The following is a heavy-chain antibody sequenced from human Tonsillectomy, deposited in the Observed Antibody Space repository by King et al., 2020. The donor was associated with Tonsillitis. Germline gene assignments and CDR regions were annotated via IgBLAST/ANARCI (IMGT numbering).Heavy chain of an antibody. Sequence: QLMQSGGGVVQPGRSLRLSCAASGFTFRNYAMHWVRQAPGKGLEWVAVISYDGTNKFYADSVKGRFTISRDSSKNTMYLQMNSLRAEDTAVYYCARDRGSWVLDIDYWGQGTLVTVSS. CDR1: GFTFRNYA. D-gene: IGHD1-26*01. V-gene: IGHV3-30*04. J-gene: IGHJ4*02. CDR2: ISYDGTNK. CDR3: ARDRGSWVLDIDY.